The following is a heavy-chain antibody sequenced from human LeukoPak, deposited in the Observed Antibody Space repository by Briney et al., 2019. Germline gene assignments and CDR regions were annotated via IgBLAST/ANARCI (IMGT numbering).Heavy chain of an antibody. CDR2: IYYSGST. CDR1: GGSISSGGYY. J-gene: IGHJ6*02. V-gene: IGHV4-31*03. D-gene: IGHD3-16*01. Sequence: PSETLSLTCTVSGGSISSGGYYWSWIRQHPGKGLEWIGYIYYSGSTYYNPSLKSRVTISVDTSKNQFSLKLSSVTAADTAVYYCARGGALGPNYYYGMGVWGQGTTVTVSS. CDR3: ARGGALGPNYYYGMGV.